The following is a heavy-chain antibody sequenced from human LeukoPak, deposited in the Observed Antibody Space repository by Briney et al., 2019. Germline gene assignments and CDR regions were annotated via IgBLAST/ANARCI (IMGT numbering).Heavy chain of an antibody. CDR3: ARVFDSGSQAYFYYMDV. J-gene: IGHJ6*03. Sequence: SETLSLTCTVSGYSISSGHYWGWIRQPPGKGLEWIGSIYHSGSTYYNPSLKSRVTISVDTSKNQFSLKLNSVTAADTAVYYCARVFDSGSQAYFYYMDVWGKGTTVTIFS. D-gene: IGHD3-10*01. CDR1: GYSISSGHY. CDR2: IYHSGST. V-gene: IGHV4-38-2*02.